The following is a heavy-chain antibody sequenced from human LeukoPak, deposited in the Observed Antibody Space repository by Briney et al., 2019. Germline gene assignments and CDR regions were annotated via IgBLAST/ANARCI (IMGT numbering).Heavy chain of an antibody. CDR1: GFTFSSYS. CDR2: ISSSSSYI. Sequence: GGFLRLSCAASGFTFSSYSMTWVRQAPGKGLEWVSSISSSSSYIYYADSVKGRFTISRDNAKNSLYLQMNSLRAEDTAVYYCARDNSGYDAIDYWGQGTLVTVSS. D-gene: IGHD5-12*01. CDR3: ARDNSGYDAIDY. V-gene: IGHV3-21*01. J-gene: IGHJ4*02.